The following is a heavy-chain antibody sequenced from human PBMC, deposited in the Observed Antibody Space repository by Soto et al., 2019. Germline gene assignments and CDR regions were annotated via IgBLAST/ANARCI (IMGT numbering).Heavy chain of an antibody. D-gene: IGHD3-22*01. CDR2: ISYDGSNK. CDR3: ATPPTDYYDSSGYWEYFQH. J-gene: IGHJ1*01. Sequence: QVQLVESGGGVVQPGRSLRLSCAASGFTFSSYGMHWVRQAPGKGLEWVAVISYDGSNKYYADSVKGRFTISRDNSKNTLYLQMNSLRAEDTAVYYCATPPTDYYDSSGYWEYFQHWGQGTLVTVSS. V-gene: IGHV3-30*03. CDR1: GFTFSSYG.